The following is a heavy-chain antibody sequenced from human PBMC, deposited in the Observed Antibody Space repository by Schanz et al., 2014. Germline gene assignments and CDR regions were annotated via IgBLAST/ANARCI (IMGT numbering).Heavy chain of an antibody. CDR1: GFTFSTHA. V-gene: IGHV3-23*04. CDR2: ISGGGGTT. D-gene: IGHD6-13*01. J-gene: IGHJ4*02. Sequence: VQVVQSGGGLVKPGGSLRLSCAASGFTFSTHAMHWVRQAPGKGLEWVSAISGGGGTTYYTDSVKGRFTISRDNSKSTLYLQMNSLRVEDTAVYFCVSQTGSPNYWGQGTLVTVSS. CDR3: VSQTGSPNY.